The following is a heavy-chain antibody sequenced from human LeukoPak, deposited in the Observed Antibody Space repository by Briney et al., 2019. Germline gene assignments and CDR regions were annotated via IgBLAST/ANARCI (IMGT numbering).Heavy chain of an antibody. CDR1: GGSISSYY. Sequence: PSETLSLTCAVSGGSISSYYWSWIRQPPGKGLEWIGYIYYSGSTNYNPSLKSRVTISVDTSKNQFSLKLSSVTAADTAVYYCARGAYDILTGYYKNWFDPWGQGTLVTVSS. J-gene: IGHJ5*02. CDR2: IYYSGST. D-gene: IGHD3-9*01. V-gene: IGHV4-59*12. CDR3: ARGAYDILTGYYKNWFDP.